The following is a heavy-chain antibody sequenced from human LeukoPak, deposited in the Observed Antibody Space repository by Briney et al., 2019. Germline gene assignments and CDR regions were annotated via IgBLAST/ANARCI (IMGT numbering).Heavy chain of an antibody. J-gene: IGHJ4*02. CDR1: GGSISSSSYY. V-gene: IGHV4-39*07. CDR2: IYYSGST. CDR3: ARESRGSWYLYFDY. D-gene: IGHD6-13*01. Sequence: SETLSLTCTVSGGSISSSSYYWGWIRQPPGKGLEWIGSIYYSGSTYYNPSLKSRVTISVDTSKNQFSLKLRSVTAADTAVYYCARESRGSWYLYFDYWGQGALVTVSS.